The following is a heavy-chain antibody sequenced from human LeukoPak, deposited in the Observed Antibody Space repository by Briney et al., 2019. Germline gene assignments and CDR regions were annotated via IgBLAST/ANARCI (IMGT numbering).Heavy chain of an antibody. CDR3: AKDRIAAAGTNFDY. CDR1: GGSISSTNW. J-gene: IGHJ4*02. Sequence: SETLSLTCGVSGGSISSTNWWSWVRQPPGQGLEWIGEISLSGLTNYNPSLKSRVTISVDTSKNQFSLKLRSVTAADTAVYYCAKDRIAAAGTNFDYWGQGTLVTVSS. D-gene: IGHD6-13*01. CDR2: ISLSGLT. V-gene: IGHV4-4*02.